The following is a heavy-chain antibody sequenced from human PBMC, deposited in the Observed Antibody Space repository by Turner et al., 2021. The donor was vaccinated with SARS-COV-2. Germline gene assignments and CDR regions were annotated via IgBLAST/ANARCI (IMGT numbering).Heavy chain of an antibody. Sequence: QLQLQGSGPGRVKPSETLSLTCAVSGGSISTTNHYWGWIRQPPGKGLEWIGSIYYTGRTFYTSSLKSRVTLSMDTSKNNFSMKVTSVTAADTAVYYCARQGGVDYWGQGTLVTVSS. J-gene: IGHJ4*02. CDR1: GGSISTTNHY. CDR2: IYYTGRT. V-gene: IGHV4-39*01. CDR3: ARQGGVDY.